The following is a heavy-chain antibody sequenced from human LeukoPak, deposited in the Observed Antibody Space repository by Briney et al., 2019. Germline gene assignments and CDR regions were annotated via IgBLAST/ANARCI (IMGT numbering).Heavy chain of an antibody. V-gene: IGHV4-59*08. J-gene: IGHJ3*02. CDR1: GGSISYYY. Sequence: PSETLSLTCTVSGGSISYYYWSWIRQPPGKGLEWIGYVYYSGSTSYNPSLKSRVTISLDTSKHQFSLKLNSVTAADTAVYYCARHAYCGGDCFGGGFEIWGQGTMVTVSS. D-gene: IGHD2-21*02. CDR2: VYYSGST. CDR3: ARHAYCGGDCFGGGFEI.